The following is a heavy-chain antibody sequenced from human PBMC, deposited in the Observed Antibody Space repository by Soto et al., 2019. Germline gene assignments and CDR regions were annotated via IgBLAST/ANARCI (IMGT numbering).Heavy chain of an antibody. CDR3: AKRSYIVVVVTANFDY. CDR1: GFTFSSYA. J-gene: IGHJ4*02. V-gene: IGHV3-23*01. CDR2: ISGSGGRT. D-gene: IGHD2-15*01. Sequence: GGSLRLSCVASGFTFSSYAMSWVRQAPGKGLEWVSAISGSGGRTYYADSVKGRFTISRDNSKTTLYLLMTSLRAEDTAVYYCAKRSYIVVVVTANFDYWGQGTLVTVSS.